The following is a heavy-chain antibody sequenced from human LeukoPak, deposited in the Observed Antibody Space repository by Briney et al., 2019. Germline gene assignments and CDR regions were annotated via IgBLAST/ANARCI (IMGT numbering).Heavy chain of an antibody. V-gene: IGHV3-48*03. CDR3: ARLSNWNYVPDAFDI. CDR2: ISSGGSTI. D-gene: IGHD1-7*01. CDR1: GFTFSSYE. J-gene: IGHJ3*02. Sequence: PGGSLRLSCAASGFTFSSYEMNWVRQAPGKGLEWVSYISSGGSTIYYADSVKGRFTVSRDNAKNSLYLQMNSLRAEDTAVYYCARLSNWNYVPDAFDIWGQGTMVTVSS.